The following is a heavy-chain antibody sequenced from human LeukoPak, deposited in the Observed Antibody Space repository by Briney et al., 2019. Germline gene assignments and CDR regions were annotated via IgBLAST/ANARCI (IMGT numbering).Heavy chain of an antibody. CDR2: IYHSGIT. Sequence: SETLSLTCTVSGYSIRSGFYWGWIRQPPGKGLEWIGNIYHSGITYYTPSLSSRVTMSVDTSKNQFYLKLSSVTAADTAVYYCARAVGYFDWLPLFDYGGQGTLVTVSS. D-gene: IGHD3-9*01. J-gene: IGHJ4*02. V-gene: IGHV4-38-2*02. CDR1: GYSIRSGFY. CDR3: ARAVGYFDWLPLFDY.